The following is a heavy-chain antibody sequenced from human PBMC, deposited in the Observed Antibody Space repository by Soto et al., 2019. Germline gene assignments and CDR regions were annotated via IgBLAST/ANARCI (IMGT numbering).Heavy chain of an antibody. J-gene: IGHJ5*02. CDR1: GFSFSDYF. Sequence: ASVKVSCKASGFSFSDYFMHWVRQAPGQGLEWMGIINPSGDSRNYAQKFQGRVTITRDTSTSTVYMDLSSLRYEDTAVYYCARDNSQNYGTPPASSWFHPSGQGTPLAVSS. CDR3: ARDNSQNYGTPPASSWFHP. V-gene: IGHV1-46*01. CDR2: INPSGDSR. D-gene: IGHD4-17*01.